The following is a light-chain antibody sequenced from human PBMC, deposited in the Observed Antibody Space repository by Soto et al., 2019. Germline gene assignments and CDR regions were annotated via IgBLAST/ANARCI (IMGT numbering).Light chain of an antibody. V-gene: IGKV1-39*01. CDR2: GAS. J-gene: IGKJ3*01. CDR3: QQYGGSPLT. Sequence: DVRMTQSPSSLSASVGDTITITCRASRTINTYLNWFQQKPGEPPRLLIYGASTLHDGVPSRFSGSGSGADFTLTISGLQPEDFASYHCQQYGGSPLTFGPGTKVEIK. CDR1: RTINTY.